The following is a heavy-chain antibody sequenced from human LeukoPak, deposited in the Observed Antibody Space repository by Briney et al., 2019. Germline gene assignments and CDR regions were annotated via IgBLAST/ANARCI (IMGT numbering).Heavy chain of an antibody. CDR1: GFTFSSYW. CDR3: ARIMGYDFWSGYYPHYYYYYMDV. V-gene: IGHV3-7*01. J-gene: IGHJ6*03. CDR2: IKQDGSEK. D-gene: IGHD3-3*01. Sequence: GGSLRLSCAASGFTFSSYWMSWVRQAPGKGEEWVANIKQDGSEKYYVDSVKGRFTISRDNAKNSLYLQMNSLRAEDTAVYYCARIMGYDFWSGYYPHYYYYYMDVWGKGTTVTVSS.